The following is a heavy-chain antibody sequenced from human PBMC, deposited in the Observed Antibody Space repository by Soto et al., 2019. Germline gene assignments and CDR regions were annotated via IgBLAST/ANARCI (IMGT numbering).Heavy chain of an antibody. J-gene: IGHJ4*02. CDR1: GGTFSSYA. CDR3: AREPRYSSGWSY. Sequence: QVQLVQSGAEVKKPGSSVRISGKTSGGTFSSYAISWVRQAPGQGLEWMGGIIPIFGTANYAQKFQGRVTIAAVESTNTAYMELSSLRSEDTAVYYCAREPRYSSGWSYWGQGTLVTVSS. CDR2: IIPIFGTA. D-gene: IGHD6-19*01. V-gene: IGHV1-69*12.